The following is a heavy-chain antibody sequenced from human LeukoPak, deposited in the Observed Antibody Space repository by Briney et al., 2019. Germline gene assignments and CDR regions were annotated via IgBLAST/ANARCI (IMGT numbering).Heavy chain of an antibody. J-gene: IGHJ4*02. CDR2: INPNNGAT. CDR3: ARDYYATGSYSTDC. Sequence: GASVKVSCKASGYTFTGYQIHWVRQAPGQGLEWMGWINPNNGATNYAQEFQGRVTMTRDTSIGTAYMELSRLKSDDTALYYCARDYYATGSYSTDCWGQGTPVTVSS. D-gene: IGHD3-10*01. V-gene: IGHV1-2*02. CDR1: GYTFTGYQ.